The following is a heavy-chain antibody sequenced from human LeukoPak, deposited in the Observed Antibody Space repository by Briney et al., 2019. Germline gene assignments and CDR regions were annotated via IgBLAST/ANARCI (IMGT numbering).Heavy chain of an antibody. J-gene: IGHJ4*02. CDR3: ARGRGDYFDSSGYFFDY. D-gene: IGHD3-22*01. Sequence: SETLSLTCTVSGGSISSYDWSWIRQPAGKGLEWIGRIYNSESTNYNPSLKSRVTMSMDKSKNQFSLKLTSVTAADTAVYYCARGRGDYFDSSGYFFDYWGQGTLVTVSS. CDR2: IYNSEST. CDR1: GGSISSYD. V-gene: IGHV4-4*07.